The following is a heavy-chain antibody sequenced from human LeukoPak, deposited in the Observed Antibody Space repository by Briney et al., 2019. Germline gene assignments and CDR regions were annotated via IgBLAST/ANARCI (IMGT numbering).Heavy chain of an antibody. CDR3: ARQGRLQDNWFDP. D-gene: IGHD6-25*01. Sequence: SETLSLTCTVSGGSISSSGYYWGWIRQPPGKGLEWIGSIYYSGSTYYNPSLKSRVTISVDTSKNQFSLKLSSVTAADTAVYYCARQGRLQDNWFDPWGQGTLVTVSS. V-gene: IGHV4-39*01. CDR1: GGSISSSGYY. J-gene: IGHJ5*02. CDR2: IYYSGST.